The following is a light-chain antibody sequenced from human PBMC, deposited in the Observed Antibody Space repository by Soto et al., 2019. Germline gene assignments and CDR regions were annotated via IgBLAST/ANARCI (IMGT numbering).Light chain of an antibody. CDR3: SSYTSSGTLVV. CDR1: SSDVGGYDY. J-gene: IGLJ3*02. Sequence: QSALTQPASVSGSPGQSITISCTGTSSDVGGYDYVSWYQHHPGKAPKLMIYEGSKRPSGVSNRFSGSKSGNTASLTISGLQAEDEADYYCSSYTSSGTLVVFGGGTKLTVL. V-gene: IGLV2-14*01. CDR2: EGS.